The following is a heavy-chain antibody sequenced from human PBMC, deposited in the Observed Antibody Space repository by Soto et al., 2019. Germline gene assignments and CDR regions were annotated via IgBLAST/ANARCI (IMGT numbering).Heavy chain of an antibody. J-gene: IGHJ4*02. V-gene: IGHV4-59*01. CDR1: GGSFSNYY. CDR2: TSYGVNI. D-gene: IGHD6-13*01. Sequence: QVQLQESGPGLVKPSETLSLNCTVSGGSFSNYYWSWIRQPPGKGLEWIGYTSYGVNIHYIPSLKSRVTISLYASKDQFSLKLSSVTAADTAMYYCARYTNSCSSFDSWGQGTRVTVSS. CDR3: ARYTNSCSSFDS.